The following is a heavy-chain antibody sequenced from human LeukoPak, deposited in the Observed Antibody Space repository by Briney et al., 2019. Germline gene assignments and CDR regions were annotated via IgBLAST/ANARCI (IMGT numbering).Heavy chain of an antibody. V-gene: IGHV3-21*01. CDR2: ISSSSSYI. D-gene: IGHD3-10*01. J-gene: IGHJ6*03. CDR1: GFTFSTYW. Sequence: GGSLRLSCAASGFTFSTYWMHWVREAPGKGLEWVSSISSSSSYICYADSVKGRFTISRDNAKNSLYLQMNSLRAEHTAVYYCARALEVRGVRGPPNPQYYYYMDVWGKGTTVTISS. CDR3: ARALEVRGVRGPPNPQYYYYMDV.